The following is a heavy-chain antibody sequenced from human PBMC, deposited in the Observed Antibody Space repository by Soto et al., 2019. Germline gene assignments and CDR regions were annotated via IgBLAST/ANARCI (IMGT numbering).Heavy chain of an antibody. J-gene: IGHJ6*02. CDR1: GGSISSGGYY. Sequence: QVQLQESGPGLVKPSQTLSLTCTVSGGSISSGGYYWSWIRQHPGKGLEWIGYIYYSGSTYYNPYLTSRVTISVDTSKNQFSLKLSSVTAADTAVYYCARDTSNSPSSGWTDYYGMDVWGQGTTVTVSS. D-gene: IGHD6-19*01. CDR2: IYYSGST. CDR3: ARDTSNSPSSGWTDYYGMDV. V-gene: IGHV4-31*03.